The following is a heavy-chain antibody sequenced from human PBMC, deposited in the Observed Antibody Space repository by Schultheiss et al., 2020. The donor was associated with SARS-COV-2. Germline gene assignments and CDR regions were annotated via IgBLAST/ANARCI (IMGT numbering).Heavy chain of an antibody. CDR3: AKRPHSGSYAFDI. V-gene: IGHV3-23*03. CDR2: IYSGGST. CDR1: GVTFSSYA. J-gene: IGHJ3*02. Sequence: GGSLRLSCAASGVTFSSYAMSWVRQAPGKGLEWVSVIYSGGSTYYADSVKGRFTISRHNSKNTLYLQMNSLRAEDTAVYYCAKRPHSGSYAFDIWGQGTMVTVSS. D-gene: IGHD1-26*01.